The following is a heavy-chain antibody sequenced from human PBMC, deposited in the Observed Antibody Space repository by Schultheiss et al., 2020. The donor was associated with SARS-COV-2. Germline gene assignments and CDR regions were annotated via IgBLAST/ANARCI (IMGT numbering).Heavy chain of an antibody. Sequence: SETLSLTCAVYGGSFSGYYWSWIRQPPGKGLEWIGEINHSGSTNYNPSLKSRVTISVDTSKNQFSLKLSSVTAADTAVYYCARVRAGYSLNWFDPWGQGTLVTGYS. CDR2: INHSGST. CDR3: ARVRAGYSLNWFDP. V-gene: IGHV4-34*01. J-gene: IGHJ5*02. D-gene: IGHD6-13*01. CDR1: GGSFSGYY.